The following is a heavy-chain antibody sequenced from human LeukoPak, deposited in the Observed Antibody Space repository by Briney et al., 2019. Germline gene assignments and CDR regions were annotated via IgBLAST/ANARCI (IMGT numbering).Heavy chain of an antibody. J-gene: IGHJ4*02. Sequence: SETLSLTCTVSGGSISSYYWSWIRQPPGKGLEWIGYIYYSGSTNYNPSLKSRVTISVDTSKSQFSLKLSSVTAADTAVYYCARVLEGEWLVDYWGQGTLVTVSS. CDR2: IYYSGST. CDR1: GGSISSYY. D-gene: IGHD5-12*01. CDR3: ARVLEGEWLVDY. V-gene: IGHV4-59*01.